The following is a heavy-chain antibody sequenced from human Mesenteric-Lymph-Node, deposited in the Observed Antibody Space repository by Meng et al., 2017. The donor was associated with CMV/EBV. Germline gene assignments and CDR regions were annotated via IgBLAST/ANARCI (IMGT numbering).Heavy chain of an antibody. Sequence: SETLSLTCTISDYSISSFYWGWIRQPPGKGLEWIGSMYYSGNTYFNPSLKSRVTISIDTSKNQFSLKLNSMTAADTAVYYCARGYGGNPNYFYHAMDVWGRGTTVTVSS. CDR3: ARGYGGNPNYFYHAMDV. CDR1: DYSISSFY. CDR2: MYYSGNT. V-gene: IGHV4-38-2*02. J-gene: IGHJ6*02. D-gene: IGHD4-23*01.